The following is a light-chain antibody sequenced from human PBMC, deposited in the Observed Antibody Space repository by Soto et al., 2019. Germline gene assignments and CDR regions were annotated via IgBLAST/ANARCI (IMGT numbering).Light chain of an antibody. Sequence: EIMLTQSPGTLSLSPGERATLSCRASQSVPSNYLAWYQQKPGQAPRLLIYGASSRATGIPDRFSGSGSGTDFTLTISRLELEDFAVYYCQQYGSSPLTFGGGTKVDIK. CDR3: QQYGSSPLT. J-gene: IGKJ4*01. CDR2: GAS. CDR1: QSVPSNY. V-gene: IGKV3-20*01.